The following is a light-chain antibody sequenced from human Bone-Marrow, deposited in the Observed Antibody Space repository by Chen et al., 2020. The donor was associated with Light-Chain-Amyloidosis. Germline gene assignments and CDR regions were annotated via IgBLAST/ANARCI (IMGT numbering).Light chain of an antibody. Sequence: SHELTQPPSQSVSPGQTARTTCPGDDLPTKYAYWYQQKPGQAPVLVIHRDTERPSGISERFSGSSSGTTATLTISGVQAEDEADYHCQSADSSGTYEVIFGGGTKLTVL. CDR2: RDT. CDR3: QSADSSGTYEVI. V-gene: IGLV3-25*03. CDR1: DLPTKY. J-gene: IGLJ2*01.